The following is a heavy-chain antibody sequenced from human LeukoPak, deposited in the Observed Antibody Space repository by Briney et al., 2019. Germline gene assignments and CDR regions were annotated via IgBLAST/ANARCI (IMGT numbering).Heavy chain of an antibody. CDR1: GGSFSGYY. J-gene: IGHJ4*02. V-gene: IGHV4-34*01. D-gene: IGHD1-1*01. CDR2: INHSGST. Sequence: SETLSLTCAVYGGSFSGYYWSWIRQPPGKGLEWIGEINHSGSTNYNPSLKSRVTMSVDTSKNQFSLKLSSVTAADTAVYYCARAGTTFRSFDYWGQGTLVTVSS. CDR3: ARAGTTFRSFDY.